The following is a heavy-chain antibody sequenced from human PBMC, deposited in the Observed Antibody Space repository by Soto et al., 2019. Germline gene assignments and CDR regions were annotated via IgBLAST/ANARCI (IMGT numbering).Heavy chain of an antibody. V-gene: IGHV1-58*02. J-gene: IGHJ3*02. CDR2: IVVGSGNT. CDR1: GFTFTSSA. D-gene: IGHD3-22*01. Sequence: SVKVSCKASGFTFTSSAMQWVRQARGQRLEWIGWIVVGSGNTNYAQKFQERVTITRDMSTSTAYMELSSLRSEDTAVYYCAAAYYYDSSGYLDAFDIWGQGTMVTVS. CDR3: AAAYYYDSSGYLDAFDI.